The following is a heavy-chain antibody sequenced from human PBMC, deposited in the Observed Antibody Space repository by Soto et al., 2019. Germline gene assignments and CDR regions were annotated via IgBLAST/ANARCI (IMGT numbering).Heavy chain of an antibody. CDR1: GGTFSRHA. D-gene: IGHD3-22*01. V-gene: IGHV1-69*01. CDR2: IIPIFGTA. CDR3: ARGWGYDSNDYYYAY. Sequence: QVQLVQSGAEVRKPGPSVKVSCKASGGTFSRHAISWVRQAPGHGLEWMGGIIPIFGTANHAQKFQGRVTIIADESTSTVYMELSSLRSEDTAMYYCARGWGYDSNDYYYAYWGQGTLVIVSS. J-gene: IGHJ4*02.